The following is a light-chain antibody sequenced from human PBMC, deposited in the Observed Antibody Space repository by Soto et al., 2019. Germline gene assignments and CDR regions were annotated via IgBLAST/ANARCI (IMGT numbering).Light chain of an antibody. CDR3: CSYAGTYSFV. V-gene: IGLV2-11*01. CDR1: SSDVGYYNY. Sequence: ALTQPRAVSGSPGQSVTISCTGTSSDVGYYNYVSWYQQHPGEAPKLMIYDVNKRPSGVPDRFSGSKSDNTASLTISGLQAEDEADYYCCSYAGTYSFVFATGTKLTVL. CDR2: DVN. J-gene: IGLJ1*01.